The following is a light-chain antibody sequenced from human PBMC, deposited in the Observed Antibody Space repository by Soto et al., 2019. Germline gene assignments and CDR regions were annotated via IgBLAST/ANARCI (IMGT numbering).Light chain of an antibody. J-gene: IGKJ4*01. V-gene: IGKV1-33*01. CDR3: QQYDNFPLT. Sequence: DIQMTQSPSSLSPSPGDRATITCQASQGISNYLNWYQQKPGKAPKLLIYDASYLETGVPSRFSGSGSGTDFTFTISSLQPEDIATYYCQQYDNFPLTFGGGTKVEIK. CDR1: QGISNY. CDR2: DAS.